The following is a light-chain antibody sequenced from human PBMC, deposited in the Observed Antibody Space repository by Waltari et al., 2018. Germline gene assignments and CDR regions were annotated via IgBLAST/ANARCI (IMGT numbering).Light chain of an antibody. J-gene: IGKJ5*01. CDR3: QQRANWPIT. CDR1: QSVSISY. CDR2: GAS. Sequence: ENVLTPSPGTLSLSPGARATLSCRASQSVSISYFAWYQQKPGQAPRPLIYGASSRAAGSPDRSSGSGSATDFTLTISRLEPEDFADYYCQQRANWPITFGQGTRLEIK. V-gene: IGKV3D-20*02.